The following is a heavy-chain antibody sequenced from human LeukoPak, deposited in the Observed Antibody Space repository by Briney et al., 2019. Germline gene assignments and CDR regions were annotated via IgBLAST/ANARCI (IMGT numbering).Heavy chain of an antibody. CDR1: GYTFTSYG. CDR3: ARKLWFGELLSD. D-gene: IGHD3-10*01. V-gene: IGHV1-8*02. CDR2: MNPNSGNT. J-gene: IGHJ4*02. Sequence: ASVKVSCKASGYTFTSYGISWVRQAPGQGLEWMGWMNPNSGNTGYAQKFQGRVTMTRNTSISTAYMELSSLRSEDTAVYYCARKLWFGELLSDWGQGTLVTVSS.